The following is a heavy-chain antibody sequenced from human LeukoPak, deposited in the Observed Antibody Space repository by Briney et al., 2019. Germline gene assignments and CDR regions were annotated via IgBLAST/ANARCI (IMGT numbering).Heavy chain of an antibody. J-gene: IGHJ4*02. CDR3: AKDLKMTNYFDY. D-gene: IGHD5-24*01. Sequence: GGSLRLSCAASGFSFSSYAMTWVRQAPGKGLEWVSAISGSGGSTYYADSVKGRFTISRDNSKNTLYLQMNSLRAEDTAVYYCAKDLKMTNYFDYWGQGTLVTVSS. CDR2: ISGSGGST. CDR1: GFSFSSYA. V-gene: IGHV3-23*01.